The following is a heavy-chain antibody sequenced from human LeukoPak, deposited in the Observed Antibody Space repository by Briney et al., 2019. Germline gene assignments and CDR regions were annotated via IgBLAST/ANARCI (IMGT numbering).Heavy chain of an antibody. D-gene: IGHD5-12*01. CDR2: INHSGST. Sequence: SETLSLTCAVYGGSFSGYYWSWIRQPPGKGLEWIGEINHSGSTNYNPSLKSRVAISVDTSKNQFSLKLSSVTAADTAVYYCARGTTPGYSGHGGALDAFDIWGQGTVVTVSS. J-gene: IGHJ3*02. CDR3: ARGTTPGYSGHGGALDAFDI. V-gene: IGHV4-34*01. CDR1: GGSFSGYY.